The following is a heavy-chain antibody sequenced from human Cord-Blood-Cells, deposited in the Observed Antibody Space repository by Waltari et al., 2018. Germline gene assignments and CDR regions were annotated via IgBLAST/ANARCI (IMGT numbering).Heavy chain of an antibody. Sequence: QVQLQESGPGLVKPSQTLSLTCTVSGGSISSGSYYWSWIRQPAGKGLEWIGYSYTSGSSNYNPTRKSRVTISGDTSKNQFSLKLSSVTAADTAVYYCARETGYSSSFDYWGQGTLVTVSS. J-gene: IGHJ4*02. CDR1: GGSISSGSYY. V-gene: IGHV4-61*09. D-gene: IGHD6-6*01. CDR2: SYTSGSS. CDR3: ARETGYSSSFDY.